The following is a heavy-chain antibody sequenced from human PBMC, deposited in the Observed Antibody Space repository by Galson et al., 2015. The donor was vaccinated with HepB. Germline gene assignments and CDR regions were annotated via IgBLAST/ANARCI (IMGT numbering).Heavy chain of an antibody. Sequence: SLRLSCAASGFTVSSNYMSWVRQAPGKGLEWVSVIYSGGSTYYADSVKVRFTISRYNSKNTLYLQMNSLRAEDTAVYYCAKGKGYSSDGPDAFDIWGQGTMVTVSS. CDR3: AKGKGYSSDGPDAFDI. J-gene: IGHJ3*02. CDR2: IYSGGST. D-gene: IGHD6-19*01. V-gene: IGHV3-53*01. CDR1: GFTVSSNY.